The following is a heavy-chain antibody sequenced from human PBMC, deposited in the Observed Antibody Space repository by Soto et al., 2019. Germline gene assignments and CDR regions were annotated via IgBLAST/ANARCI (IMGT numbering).Heavy chain of an antibody. CDR3: ARRRITGYSYGLLDY. J-gene: IGHJ4*02. CDR2: INHSGST. CDR1: GGSFSGYY. D-gene: IGHD5-18*01. Sequence: PSETLSLTCAVYGGSFSGYYWSWIRQPPGKGLEWIGEINHSGSTNYNPSLKSRVTISVDTSKNQFSLKLSSVTAADTAVYYCARRRITGYSYGLLDYWGQGTLVTVSS. V-gene: IGHV4-34*01.